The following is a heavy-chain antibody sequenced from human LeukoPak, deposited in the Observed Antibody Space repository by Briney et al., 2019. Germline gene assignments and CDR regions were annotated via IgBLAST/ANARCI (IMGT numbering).Heavy chain of an antibody. D-gene: IGHD5-18*01. CDR1: GYTFTGYY. Sequence: ASVKVSCKASGYTFTGYYMHWVRQAHGQGLEWMGWINPNSGGTNYAQNSQGSVTMIRETSFSTDYFVQSRLRSADDAVYYFAREQEAPDTAIVKPTYFDYWGQGTLVTVSS. CDR3: AREQEAPDTAIVKPTYFDY. J-gene: IGHJ4*02. V-gene: IGHV1-2*02. CDR2: INPNSGGT.